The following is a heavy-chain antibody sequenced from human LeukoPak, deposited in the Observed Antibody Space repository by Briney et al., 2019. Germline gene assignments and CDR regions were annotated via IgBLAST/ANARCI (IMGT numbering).Heavy chain of an antibody. Sequence: SETLSLTCAVYGGSFSGYYWSWIRQPPGKGLEWIGEINHSGNTNYNSSLKSRVTISLDTSKNQISLRLSSVTAADTAVYYCARRGITMVRGVIISLYYFDHWGQGTLVTVSS. CDR3: ARRGITMVRGVIISLYYFDH. J-gene: IGHJ4*02. V-gene: IGHV4-34*01. CDR1: GGSFSGYY. D-gene: IGHD3-10*01. CDR2: INHSGNT.